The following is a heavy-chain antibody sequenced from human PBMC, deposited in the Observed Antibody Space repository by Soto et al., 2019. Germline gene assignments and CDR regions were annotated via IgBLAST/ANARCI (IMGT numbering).Heavy chain of an antibody. D-gene: IGHD3-9*01. J-gene: IGHJ6*03. Sequence: PSETLSLTCTVSGGSISNFYWSWIRQPPGKGLEWIGYVYYTGGTSYNPSLKRRVTFSADSSRGQFSLRLNSVTAADTAVYYCARTVLGPDLLSDSFVDYYYYMDVWGQGTTVNVSS. CDR3: ARTVLGPDLLSDSFVDYYYYMDV. CDR2: VYYTGGT. CDR1: GGSISNFY. V-gene: IGHV4-59*08.